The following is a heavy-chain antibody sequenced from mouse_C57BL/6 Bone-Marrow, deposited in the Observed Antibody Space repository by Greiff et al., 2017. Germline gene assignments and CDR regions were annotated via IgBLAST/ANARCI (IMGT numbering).Heavy chain of an antibody. CDR1: GYTFTDYE. V-gene: IGHV1-15*01. CDR2: IDPETGGT. Sequence: QVQLQQSGAELVRPGASVTLSCKASGYTFTDYEMHWVKQTPVHGLEWIGAIDPETGGTAYNHKFKGKAILTADKSSSTAYMELRSLTSEDSAVYYCTRERLLWGQGTTLTVSS. D-gene: IGHD2-3*01. CDR3: TRERLL. J-gene: IGHJ2*01.